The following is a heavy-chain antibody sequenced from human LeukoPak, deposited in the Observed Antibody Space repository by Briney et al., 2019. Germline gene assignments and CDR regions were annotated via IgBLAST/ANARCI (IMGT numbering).Heavy chain of an antibody. Sequence: SETLSLTCTVSGGSISSYYWSWIRQPPGKGLEWIGYIYYSGSTNYNPSLKSRVTISVDTSKNQFSLKLSSVTAADTAVYYCAKADAAMVYFDYWGQGTLVTVSS. V-gene: IGHV4-59*01. CDR2: IYYSGST. J-gene: IGHJ4*02. D-gene: IGHD5-18*01. CDR3: AKADAAMVYFDY. CDR1: GGSISSYY.